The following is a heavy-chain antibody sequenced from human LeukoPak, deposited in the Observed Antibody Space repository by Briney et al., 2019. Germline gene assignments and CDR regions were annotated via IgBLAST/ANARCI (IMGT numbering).Heavy chain of an antibody. V-gene: IGHV3-53*01. Sequence: GGSLRLSCAASGFSVSNNYMSWVRQAPGKGLEWVSVLFSGGNTYYADSVKGRFTISRDNSRNTLYLQMNSLRAEDTAVYYCARESGFGALFPHCMDVWGQGTTVIVSS. D-gene: IGHD3-10*01. CDR1: GFSVSNNY. CDR3: ARESGFGALFPHCMDV. J-gene: IGHJ6*02. CDR2: LFSGGNT.